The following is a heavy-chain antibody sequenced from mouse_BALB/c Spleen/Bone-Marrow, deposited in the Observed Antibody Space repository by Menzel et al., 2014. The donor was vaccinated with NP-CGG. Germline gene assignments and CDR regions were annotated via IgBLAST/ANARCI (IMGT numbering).Heavy chain of an antibody. J-gene: IGHJ3*01. V-gene: IGHV4-1*02. CDR1: GFDFSRYW. Sequence: EVKLLESGGGLVQPGGSLKLSCAASGFDFSRYWMTWVRQAPGKGLEWIGEINPDSSTINYAPSLKDKFIISRDNVKNTLYLQMSKVRSEDTALYYCAKNYYYGYVAYWGQGTLVTVSA. CDR2: INPDSSTI. D-gene: IGHD1-2*01. CDR3: AKNYYYGYVAY.